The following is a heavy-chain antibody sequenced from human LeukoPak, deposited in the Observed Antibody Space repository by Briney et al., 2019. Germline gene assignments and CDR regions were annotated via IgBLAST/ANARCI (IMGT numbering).Heavy chain of an antibody. D-gene: IGHD3-3*01. CDR1: GYTLTELS. Sequence: ASVKVSCKVSGYTLTELSMHWVRQAPGKGLEWMGGFDPEDGETIYAQKFQGRVTMTEDTSTDTAYMEPSSLRSEDTAVYYCATDLPTSYDFWSGAGGVWGKGTTVTVSS. J-gene: IGHJ6*04. CDR2: FDPEDGET. CDR3: ATDLPTSYDFWSGAGGV. V-gene: IGHV1-24*01.